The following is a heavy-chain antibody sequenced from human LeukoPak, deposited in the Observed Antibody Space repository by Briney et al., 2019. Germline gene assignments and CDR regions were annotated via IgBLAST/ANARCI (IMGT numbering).Heavy chain of an antibody. CDR3: ARVSIFGVKLFDY. CDR2: IYYSGST. Sequence: SETLSLTCTVSGGSISSYYWSWIRQPPGKGLEWIGYIYYSGSTYYNPSLKSRVTISVDTSKNQFSLKLSSVTAADTAVYYCARVSIFGVKLFDYWGQGTLVTVSS. J-gene: IGHJ4*02. CDR1: GGSISSYY. D-gene: IGHD3-3*01. V-gene: IGHV4-59*12.